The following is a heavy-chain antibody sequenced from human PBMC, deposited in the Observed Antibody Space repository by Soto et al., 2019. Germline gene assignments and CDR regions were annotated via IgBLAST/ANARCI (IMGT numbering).Heavy chain of an antibody. Sequence: ASVKVSCKASGYTFTSYGISWVRQAPGQGLEWMGWISAYNGNTNYAQKLQGRVTMTTDTSTSTAYMELRSLRSDDTAVYYCARGPDSSGWYIGYWFDPWGQGTLVTVSS. CDR1: GYTFTSYG. CDR3: ARGPDSSGWYIGYWFDP. D-gene: IGHD6-19*01. J-gene: IGHJ5*02. V-gene: IGHV1-18*01. CDR2: ISAYNGNT.